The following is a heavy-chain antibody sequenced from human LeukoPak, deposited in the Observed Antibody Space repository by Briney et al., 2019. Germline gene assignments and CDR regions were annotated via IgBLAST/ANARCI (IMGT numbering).Heavy chain of an antibody. CDR2: ISSASNTI. J-gene: IGHJ5*02. D-gene: IGHD3-10*01. Sequence: TGGSLRLSCAAPGFTFSSYSMNWVRQAPGKGLEWVSYISSASNTIYYADSVKGRFTISRDNAKNSLYLQMNSLRAEDTAMYYCARDGWFGDYNWFDPWGQGTLVTVSS. V-gene: IGHV3-48*01. CDR1: GFTFSSYS. CDR3: ARDGWFGDYNWFDP.